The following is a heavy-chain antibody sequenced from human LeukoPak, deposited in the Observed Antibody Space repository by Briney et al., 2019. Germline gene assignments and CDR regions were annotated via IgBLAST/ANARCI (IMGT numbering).Heavy chain of an antibody. CDR1: GYTFTTYD. Sequence: GASVKVSCKASGYTFTTYDINWVRQATGQGLEWMGWMNPNSANTGYAQKFQGRVTMTRNTSISTAYMELSSLRSEDTAVYYCARVPAGDYHYGMDVWGQGTTVTVSS. CDR2: MNPNSANT. J-gene: IGHJ6*02. CDR3: ARVPAGDYHYGMDV. D-gene: IGHD2-2*01. V-gene: IGHV1-8*01.